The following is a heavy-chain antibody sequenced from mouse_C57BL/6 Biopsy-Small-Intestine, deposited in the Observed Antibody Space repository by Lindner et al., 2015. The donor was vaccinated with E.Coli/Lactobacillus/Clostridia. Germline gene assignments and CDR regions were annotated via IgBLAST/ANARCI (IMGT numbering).Heavy chain of an antibody. J-gene: IGHJ1*03. D-gene: IGHD1-1*01. CDR3: VRETTVDWYFDV. V-gene: IGHV10-3*01. CDR1: GFTFNTYA. Sequence: EVQLQESGGGLVQPKGSLKLSCAASGFTFNTYAMHWVRQAPGKGLEWVARIRSKSSNYATYYANSVKDRFTISRDDSQSMLYLQMNNLKTEDTAMYYCVRETTVDWYFDVWGTGTTVTVSS. CDR2: IRSKSSNYAT.